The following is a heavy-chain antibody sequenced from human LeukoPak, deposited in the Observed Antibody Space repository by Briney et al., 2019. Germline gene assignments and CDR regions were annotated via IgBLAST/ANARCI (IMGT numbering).Heavy chain of an antibody. Sequence: SETLSLTCTVSGDSISSSSWTWIRQSPGKGMESLGFISNNGKTKYNSSFEGRVSISLDTSKSQFSLTLSSVTAADTAVYFCARRIYSGTGRHLLYSFMDVWGKGTTVIVS. CDR3: ARRIYSGTGRHLLYSFMDV. CDR2: ISNNGKT. CDR1: GDSISSSS. J-gene: IGHJ6*03. V-gene: IGHV4-59*08. D-gene: IGHD2-21*01.